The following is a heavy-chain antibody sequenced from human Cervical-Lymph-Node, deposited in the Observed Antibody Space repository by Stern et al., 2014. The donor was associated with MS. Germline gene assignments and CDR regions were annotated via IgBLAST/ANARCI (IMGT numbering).Heavy chain of an antibody. Sequence: VQLVESGAEVKKPGASVKVSCKASGYTFTSYDINWVRQATGQGLEWMGWMSPNNGNTGYAQKFQGRVTLTRNTSISTAYMELSSLRSEDTAVYYCARGWVDLIRALGIWGQGTMVTVSS. D-gene: IGHD1-26*01. CDR1: GYTFTSYD. J-gene: IGHJ3*02. CDR2: MSPNNGNT. CDR3: ARGWVDLIRALGI. V-gene: IGHV1-8*01.